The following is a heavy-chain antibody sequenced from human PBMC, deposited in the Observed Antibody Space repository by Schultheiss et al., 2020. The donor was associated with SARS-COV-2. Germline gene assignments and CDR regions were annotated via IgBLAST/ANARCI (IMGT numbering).Heavy chain of an antibody. J-gene: IGHJ6*02. CDR2: IYTSGST. V-gene: IGHV4-4*07. CDR3: ARAHNPRWSGYYGGYYYYYGMDV. Sequence: SETLSLTCTVSGGSISSYYWSWIRQPAGKGLEWIGRIYTSGSTNYNPSLKSRVTMSVDTSKNQFSLKLSSVTAADTAVYYCARAHNPRWSGYYGGYYYYYGMDVWGQGTTVTVSS. CDR1: GGSISSYY. D-gene: IGHD3-3*01.